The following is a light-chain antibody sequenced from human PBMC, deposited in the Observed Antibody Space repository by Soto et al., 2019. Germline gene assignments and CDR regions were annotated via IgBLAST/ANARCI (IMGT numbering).Light chain of an antibody. V-gene: IGLV2-11*01. Sequence: QSVLTQPRSVSGSPGQSVTISCTGTSSEVGGYDFVSWYQQHPGKAPKLMIYDVTKRPSGVPVRFSGSKSGNTASLIISGLQAEDEADYYCCSYAGTPYVFGAGTKVTVL. CDR3: CSYAGTPYV. CDR2: DVT. J-gene: IGLJ1*01. CDR1: SSEVGGYDF.